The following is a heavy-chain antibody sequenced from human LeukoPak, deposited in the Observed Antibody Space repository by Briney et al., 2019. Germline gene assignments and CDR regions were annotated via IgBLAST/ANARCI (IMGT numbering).Heavy chain of an antibody. CDR3: AKYVSSTFPNWHGP. V-gene: IGHV4-31*03. J-gene: IGHJ5*02. CDR1: GYSISSRTYY. Sequence: SETLSLTCSVSGYSISSRTYYWIWIRQHPEQGLEWIGYIWDSGSTNYNPALKSRVITSVDTSKNQFLLMLTSVTAADTALYYCAKYVSSTFPNWHGPWGQGNLVIVS. D-gene: IGHD6-6*01. CDR2: IWDSGST.